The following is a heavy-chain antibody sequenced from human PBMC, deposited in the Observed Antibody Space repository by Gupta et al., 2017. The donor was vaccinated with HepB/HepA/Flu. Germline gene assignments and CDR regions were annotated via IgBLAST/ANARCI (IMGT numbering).Heavy chain of an antibody. CDR2: INHSGST. CDR3: ARARKSSSSGYYYYYGMDV. Sequence: QVQLQQWGAGLLKPSETLSLPCAVYGGSFSGYYWSWIRQPPGKGLEWIGEINHSGSTNYNPSLKSRVTISVDTSKNQFSLKLSSVTAADTAVYYCARARKSSSSGYYYYYGMDVWGQGTTVTVSS. D-gene: IGHD6-6*01. J-gene: IGHJ6*02. CDR1: GGSFSGYY. V-gene: IGHV4-34*01.